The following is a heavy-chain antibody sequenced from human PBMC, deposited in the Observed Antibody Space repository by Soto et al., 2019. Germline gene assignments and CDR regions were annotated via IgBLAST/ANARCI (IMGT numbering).Heavy chain of an antibody. CDR3: ARSWSSGSDSFDI. J-gene: IGHJ3*02. CDR2: IIPILGIA. Sequence: ASVKVSCKASGGTFSSYTISLVRQAPGQGLEWMGRIIPILGIANYAQKFQGRVTITADKSTNTAYMELSSLRSEDTFVYDGARSWSSGSDSFDIWGQGTMVTVSS. D-gene: IGHD3-10*01. V-gene: IGHV1-69*02. CDR1: GGTFSSYT.